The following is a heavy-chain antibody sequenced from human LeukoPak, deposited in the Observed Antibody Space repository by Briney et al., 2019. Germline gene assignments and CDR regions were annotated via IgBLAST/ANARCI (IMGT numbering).Heavy chain of an antibody. Sequence: QPGGSLRLSCAASGFTFNSYAVSSVRQAPGKGLEWVSAIRGSGGGTYYADSVKGRFTISRDNSKNTLYLQMNSLRDEDTALYYCAKAGIGVVGYFDYWGEGELVTVSS. CDR3: AKAGIGVVGYFDY. J-gene: IGHJ4*02. CDR2: IRGSGGGT. V-gene: IGHV3-23*01. CDR1: GFTFNSYA. D-gene: IGHD6-19*01.